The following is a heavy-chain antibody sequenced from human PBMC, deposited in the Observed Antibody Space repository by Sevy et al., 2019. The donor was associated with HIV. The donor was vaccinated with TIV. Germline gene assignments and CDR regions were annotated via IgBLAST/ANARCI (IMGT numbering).Heavy chain of an antibody. J-gene: IGHJ4*02. V-gene: IGHV4-59*01. CDR3: ARGYYDSSGYYPDFDY. CDR2: IYYSGST. CDR1: GGSISSYY. Sequence: SETLSLTCTVSGGSISSYYWSWIRQPPGKGLEWIGYIYYSGSTNYNPSLKSRGTISVDTSKNQFSLKLGSVTAADTAVYYCARGYYDSSGYYPDFDYWGQGTLVTVSS. D-gene: IGHD3-22*01.